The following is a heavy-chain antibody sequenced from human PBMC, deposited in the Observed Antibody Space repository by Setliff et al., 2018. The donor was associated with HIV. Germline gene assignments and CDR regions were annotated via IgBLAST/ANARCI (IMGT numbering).Heavy chain of an antibody. J-gene: IGHJ5*01. CDR3: VRVAGFSSSWFAY. CDR2: INSDGSTV. Sequence: PGGSLRLSCAASGFSFSYYWMHWVRQAPGKGLEWVARINSDGSTVEHAGAVKGRLTISRDNARNTLYLEMNSLRVEDAAMYYCVRVAGFSSSWFAYWGQGTLVTVSS. V-gene: IGHV3-74*03. CDR1: GFSFSYYW. D-gene: IGHD6-13*01.